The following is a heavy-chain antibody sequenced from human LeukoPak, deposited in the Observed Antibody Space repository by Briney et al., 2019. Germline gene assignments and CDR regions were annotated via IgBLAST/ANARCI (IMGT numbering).Heavy chain of an antibody. CDR3: ARGQRAHVEWYYYMDV. J-gene: IGHJ6*03. CDR2: ISYDGSNK. Sequence: PGGSLRLSCAASGFSFNNYAMYWVRQAPGKGLEWVALISYDGSNKYYADSVKGRFTISRDNSKNTLYLQMNSLRADDTAVYYCARGQRAHVEWYYYMDVWGKGTTVTVSS. CDR1: GFSFNNYA. V-gene: IGHV3-30*04. D-gene: IGHD1-26*01.